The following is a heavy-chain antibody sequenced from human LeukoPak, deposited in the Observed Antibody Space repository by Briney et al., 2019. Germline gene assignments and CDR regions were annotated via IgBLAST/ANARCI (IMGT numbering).Heavy chain of an antibody. D-gene: IGHD5-24*01. CDR1: GFTFSSYE. V-gene: IGHV3-48*03. J-gene: IGHJ3*02. Sequence: GGSLRLSCAASGFTFSSYEMNWVRQAPGKGLEWVSYISSSGSTIYYADSVKGRFTISRDNAKNSLYLQMNSLRAEDTAVYYCARAGRWLQLENAFDIWGQGTTVTVSS. CDR3: ARAGRWLQLENAFDI. CDR2: ISSSGSTI.